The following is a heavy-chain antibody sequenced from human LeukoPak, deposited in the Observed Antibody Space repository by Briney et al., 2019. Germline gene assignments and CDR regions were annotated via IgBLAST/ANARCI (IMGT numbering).Heavy chain of an antibody. D-gene: IGHD4-23*01. J-gene: IGHJ4*02. CDR3: ARGGTVVTHDY. V-gene: IGHV4-59*01. CDR2: IYYSGST. CDR1: GGSISSYY. Sequence: PSETLSLTCTVSGGSISSYYWSWIRQPPGKGLEWIGYIYYSGSTNYNPSLKSRVTISVDTSKNQFSLKLSSVTAADTAVYYCARGGTVVTHDYWGQGTLVTVSS.